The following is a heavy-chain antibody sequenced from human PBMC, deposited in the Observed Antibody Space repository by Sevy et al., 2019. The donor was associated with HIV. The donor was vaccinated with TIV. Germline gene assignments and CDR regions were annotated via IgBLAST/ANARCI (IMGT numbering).Heavy chain of an antibody. CDR3: VKDPDYNFWRGDYGMDV. V-gene: IGHV3-64D*06. CDR1: GFTSSSYA. D-gene: IGHD3-3*01. CDR2: ISSDGVST. J-gene: IGHJ6*02. Sequence: GGSLRLSCVASGFTSSSYAMSWVRQTPGKGLKYVSAISSDGVSTYYTDSVRGRFTISRDNSKNTLYLQMSSLRVEDTAVYYCVKDPDYNFWRGDYGMDVWGQGTTVTVSS.